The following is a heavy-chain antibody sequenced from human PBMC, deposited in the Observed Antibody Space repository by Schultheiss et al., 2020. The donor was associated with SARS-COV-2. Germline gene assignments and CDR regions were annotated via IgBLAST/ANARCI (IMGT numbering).Heavy chain of an antibody. D-gene: IGHD2-2*01. CDR3: ARGVYCSGATCYPTRYGMDV. CDR2: ISSSSSAI. Sequence: GGSLRLSCAASGFTFRSYTMNWVRQAPGKGLEWVSYISSSSSAIYYADSVKGRFTISRDNAKNSLYLQMHSLRAEDTGVYYCARGVYCSGATCYPTRYGMDVWGQGTTVTVSS. J-gene: IGHJ6*02. V-gene: IGHV3-48*04. CDR1: GFTFRSYT.